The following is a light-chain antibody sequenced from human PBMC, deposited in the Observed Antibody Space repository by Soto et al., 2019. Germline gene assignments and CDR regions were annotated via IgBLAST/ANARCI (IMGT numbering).Light chain of an antibody. Sequence: QSALTQPASASGSPGQSITISCTGTSSDVGGYNYVSWYQQHPGKAPKLMISDVSKRPSGVSNRFSGSKSGNTASLTISGLQAEDEADYYCSAYTSSTTIVFGGGTKLTVL. CDR1: SSDVGGYNY. V-gene: IGLV2-14*01. J-gene: IGLJ2*01. CDR3: SAYTSSTTIV. CDR2: DVS.